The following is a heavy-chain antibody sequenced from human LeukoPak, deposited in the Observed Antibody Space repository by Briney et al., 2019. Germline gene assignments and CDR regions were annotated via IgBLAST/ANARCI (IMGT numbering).Heavy chain of an antibody. CDR1: GGSFSGYY. Sequence: SETLSLTCAVYGGSFSGYYWSWIRQPPGKGLEWIGEINHSGSTNYNPSLKSRVTISVDTSKNQFSLKLSFVTAADTAVYYCASGYQLLRHWFDPWGQGTLVTVSS. D-gene: IGHD2-2*01. V-gene: IGHV4-34*01. CDR2: INHSGST. CDR3: ASGYQLLRHWFDP. J-gene: IGHJ5*02.